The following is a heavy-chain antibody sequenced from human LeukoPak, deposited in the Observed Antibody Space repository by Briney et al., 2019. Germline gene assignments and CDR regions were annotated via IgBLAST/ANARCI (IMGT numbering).Heavy chain of an antibody. CDR3: ARERDGRFFDY. J-gene: IGHJ4*02. V-gene: IGHV3-7*01. CDR2: INQDGSEK. Sequence: QAGGSLRLSCAVSGLTFRSYWMSWVRQAPGKGLEWVANINQDGSEKYFLDSVRGRFTISRDNAKNSLALQMNTLRAEDTAVYYCARERDGRFFDYWGQGTLVTVSS. D-gene: IGHD5-24*01. CDR1: GLTFRSYW.